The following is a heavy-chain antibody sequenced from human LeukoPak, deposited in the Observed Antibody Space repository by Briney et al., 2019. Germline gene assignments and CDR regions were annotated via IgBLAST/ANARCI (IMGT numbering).Heavy chain of an antibody. J-gene: IGHJ5*02. V-gene: IGHV4-59*01. D-gene: IGHD3-10*01. CDR2: IYYSGST. Sequence: PSKTLSLTCTVSGGSISSYYWSWIRQPPGKGLEWIGYIYYSGSTNYNPSLKSRVTISVDTPKNQFSLKLSSVTAADTAVYYCARVSFYYGSGSYYSSFDPWGQGTLVTVSS. CDR1: GGSISSYY. CDR3: ARVSFYYGSGSYYSSFDP.